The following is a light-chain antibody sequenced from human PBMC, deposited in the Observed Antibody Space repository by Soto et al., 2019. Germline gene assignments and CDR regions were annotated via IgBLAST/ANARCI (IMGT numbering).Light chain of an antibody. CDR2: AAS. V-gene: IGKV1-39*01. Sequence: DIQMTQSPSSLSASVGDRVTITCRASQSISSYLNWYQQKPGKAPKLLIYAASSLQSGVPSRFSGSGSGTDFTLTISSLQPEDCATYYCQQRYSTLFTFGAGTKVDIK. CDR1: QSISSY. CDR3: QQRYSTLFT. J-gene: IGKJ3*01.